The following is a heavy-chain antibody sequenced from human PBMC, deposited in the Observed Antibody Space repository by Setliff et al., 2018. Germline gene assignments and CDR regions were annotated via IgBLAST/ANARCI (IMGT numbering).Heavy chain of an antibody. CDR2: INAGNGNT. CDR1: GYTFTGYY. Sequence: ASVKVSCKASGYTFTGYYMHWVRQAPGQRLEWMGWINAGNGNTKYSQKFQGRVTITRDTSASTAYMELSSLRSEDTAVYYCARDYIHSSGYYYDKLDWYFDLWGRGTLVTVSS. J-gene: IGHJ2*01. D-gene: IGHD3-22*01. CDR3: ARDYIHSSGYYYDKLDWYFDL. V-gene: IGHV1-3*01.